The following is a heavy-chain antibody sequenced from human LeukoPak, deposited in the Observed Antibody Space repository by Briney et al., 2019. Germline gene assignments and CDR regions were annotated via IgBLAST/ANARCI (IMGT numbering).Heavy chain of an antibody. V-gene: IGHV3-48*04. D-gene: IGHD2-2*02. CDR2: ISSSSSTI. CDR1: GFTFSSYR. J-gene: IGHJ6*02. CDR3: ARHYCSSTSCYTHYYYYYGMDV. Sequence: PGGSLRLSCAASGFTFSSYRMNWVRQAPGKGLEWVSYISSSSSTIYYADSVKGRFTISRDNAKNSLYLQMNSLRAEDTAVYYCARHYCSSTSCYTHYYYYYGMDVWGQGTTVTVSS.